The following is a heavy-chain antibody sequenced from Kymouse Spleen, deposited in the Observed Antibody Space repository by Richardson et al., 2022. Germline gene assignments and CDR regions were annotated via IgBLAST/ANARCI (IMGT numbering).Heavy chain of an antibody. CDR3: ARDPPREGYYYGSGSYYNKRYYYYGMDV. V-gene: IGHV3-21*03. D-gene: IGHD3-10*01. J-gene: IGHJ6*02. Sequence: EVQLVESGGGLVKPGGSLRLSCAASGFTFSSYSMNWVRQAPGKGLEWVSSISSSSSYIYYADSVKGRFTISRDNAKNSLYLQMNSLRAEDTAVYYCARDPPREGYYYGSGSYYNKRYYYYGMDVWGQGTTVTVSS. CDR1: GFTFSSYS. CDR2: ISSSSSYI.